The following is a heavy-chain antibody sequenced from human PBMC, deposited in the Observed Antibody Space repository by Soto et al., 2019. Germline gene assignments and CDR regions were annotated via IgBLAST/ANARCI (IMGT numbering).Heavy chain of an antibody. D-gene: IGHD6-19*01. V-gene: IGHV1-18*01. Sequence: ASVKVSCKASGGTFSSYAISWVRQAPGQGLEWMGGIIPYNGTTNYAQKLQGRVTITTDTSTSTAYMELRSLRSDDTAVYYCARDSKIAVGGWFDPWGQGTLDIVSS. CDR1: GGTFSSYA. CDR2: IIPYNGTT. CDR3: ARDSKIAVGGWFDP. J-gene: IGHJ5*02.